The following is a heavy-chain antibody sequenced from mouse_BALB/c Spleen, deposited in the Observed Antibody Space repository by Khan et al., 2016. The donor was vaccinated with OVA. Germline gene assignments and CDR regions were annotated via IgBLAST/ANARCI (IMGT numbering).Heavy chain of an antibody. J-gene: IGHJ2*01. V-gene: IGHV5-6*01. CDR1: GFTFSSYG. CDR2: ISSGGSYT. Sequence: EVELVESGGDLVKPGGSLKLSCAASGFTFSSYGMSWVRQTPDKRLEWVATISSGGSYTYYPDSVKGRVTISRDNAKNTLYLHMSSLKSEDTAMYYCVRQFWGYFDYWGQGTTFIVSA. CDR3: VRQFWGYFDY.